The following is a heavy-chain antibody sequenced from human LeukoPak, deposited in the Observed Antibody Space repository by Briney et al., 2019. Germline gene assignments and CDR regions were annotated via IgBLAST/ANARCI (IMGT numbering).Heavy chain of an antibody. CDR2: IKSKTDGGTT. J-gene: IGHJ4*02. V-gene: IGHV3-15*01. D-gene: IGHD3-22*01. CDR3: TTDDRYDSSGYISDFDY. Sequence: GGSLRLSCAASGFTFSSYWMSWVRQAPGKGLEWVGRIKSKTDGGTTDYAAPVKGRFTISRDDSKNTLYLQMNSLKTEDTAVYYCTTDDRYDSSGYISDFDYWGQGTLVTVSS. CDR1: GFTFSSYW.